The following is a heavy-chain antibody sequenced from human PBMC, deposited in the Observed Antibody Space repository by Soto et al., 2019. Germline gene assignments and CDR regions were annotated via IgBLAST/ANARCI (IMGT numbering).Heavy chain of an antibody. Sequence: QVQLVESGGGVVQPGRSLRLSCAASGFTFSSYGMHWVRQAPGKGLEWVAVISYDGSNKYYADSVKGRFTISRDNSKNTLYLQMNSLRAEDTAVYYCAKSADNPEHDAFDIWGQGTMVTVSS. V-gene: IGHV3-30*18. CDR2: ISYDGSNK. CDR3: AKSADNPEHDAFDI. J-gene: IGHJ3*02. D-gene: IGHD2-2*01. CDR1: GFTFSSYG.